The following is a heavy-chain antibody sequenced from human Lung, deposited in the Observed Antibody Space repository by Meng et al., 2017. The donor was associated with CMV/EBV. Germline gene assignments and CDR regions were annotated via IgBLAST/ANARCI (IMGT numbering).Heavy chain of an antibody. Sequence: VQSVPSGFELKKPGASVKVFCKASGYTFTRYPMNWVRQAPGQGPEWMGWISTNTGNPTYAQDFTGRFVFSVDTSVSTAYLQISSLKAEDTAVYYCGTLKYTSGFYGPAYWGQGALVTVSS. CDR3: GTLKYTSGFYGPAY. V-gene: IGHV7-4-1*02. D-gene: IGHD6-19*01. CDR1: GYTFTRYP. CDR2: ISTNTGNP. J-gene: IGHJ4*02.